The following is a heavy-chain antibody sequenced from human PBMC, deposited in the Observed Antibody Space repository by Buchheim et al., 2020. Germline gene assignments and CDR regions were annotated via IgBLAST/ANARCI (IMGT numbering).Heavy chain of an antibody. V-gene: IGHV3-21*01. CDR3: ARASGAVPGGAGGGIDY. J-gene: IGHJ4*02. D-gene: IGHD2-8*02. Sequence: EVQLVESGGGLVKTGGSLRLSCAASGFTFSNYSMNWVRQAPGKGLEWVSSISSSSSYIYYADSLKGRFTISRDNAKNSLDLQMNSLRAEDTAVYYCARASGAVPGGAGGGIDYWGQGTL. CDR2: ISSSSSYI. CDR1: GFTFSNYS.